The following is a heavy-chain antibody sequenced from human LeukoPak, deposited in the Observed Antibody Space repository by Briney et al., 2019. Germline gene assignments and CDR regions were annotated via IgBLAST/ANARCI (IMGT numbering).Heavy chain of an antibody. D-gene: IGHD3-10*01. Sequence: GSLRLSCAASGFTFSSYGMHWVRQAPGKGLEWVAFIRYDGSNKYYADSVKGRFTISRDNSKNTLYLQMNSLRAEDTAVYYCAKSSVWFGELLSPYYWGQGTLVTVSS. CDR1: GFTFSSYG. CDR3: AKSSVWFGELLSPYY. V-gene: IGHV3-30*02. J-gene: IGHJ4*02. CDR2: IRYDGSNK.